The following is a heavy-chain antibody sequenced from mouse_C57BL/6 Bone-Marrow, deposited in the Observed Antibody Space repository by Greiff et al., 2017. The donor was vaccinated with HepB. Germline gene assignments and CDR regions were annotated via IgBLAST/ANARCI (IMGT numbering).Heavy chain of an antibody. J-gene: IGHJ2*01. V-gene: IGHV1-59*01. CDR2: IDPSDSYT. CDR3: ARSPAYYSNYVGYFDY. D-gene: IGHD2-5*01. Sequence: VQLQQPGAELVRPGTSVKLSCKASGYTFTSYWMHWVKQRPGQGLEWIGVIDPSDSYTNYNQKFKGKATLTVDTSSSTAYMQLSSLTSEDSAVYYCARSPAYYSNYVGYFDYWGQGTTLTVSS. CDR1: GYTFTSYW.